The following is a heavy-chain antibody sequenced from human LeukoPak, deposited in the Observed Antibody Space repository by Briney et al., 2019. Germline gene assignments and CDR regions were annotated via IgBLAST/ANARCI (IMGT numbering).Heavy chain of an antibody. V-gene: IGHV1-69*13. D-gene: IGHD5-18*01. CDR2: IIPIFGTA. Sequence: ASVKVSCKASGGTFSSYAISWVRQAPGQGLEWMGGIIPIFGTANYAQKFQGRVTITADESTSTAYMELSSLRSEDTAVYYCASRQQSYGYFPADYWGQGTLVTVSS. CDR3: ASRQQSYGYFPADY. CDR1: GGTFSSYA. J-gene: IGHJ4*02.